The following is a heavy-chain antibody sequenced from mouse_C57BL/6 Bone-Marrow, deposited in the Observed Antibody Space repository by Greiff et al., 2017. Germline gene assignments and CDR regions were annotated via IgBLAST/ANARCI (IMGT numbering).Heavy chain of an antibody. CDR1: GFTFSSYG. Sequence: EVHLVESGGDLVKPGGSLKLSCAASGFTFSSYGMSWVRQTPDSVKGRFTISRDNAKNTLYLQMSSLKSEDTAMYYCAVLLWLRRPPSYWGQGTTLTVSS. V-gene: IGHV5-6*01. D-gene: IGHD2-2*01. J-gene: IGHJ2*01. CDR3: AVLLWLRRPPSY.